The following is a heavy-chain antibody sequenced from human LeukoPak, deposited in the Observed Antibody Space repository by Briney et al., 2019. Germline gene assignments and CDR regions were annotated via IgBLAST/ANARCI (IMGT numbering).Heavy chain of an antibody. J-gene: IGHJ4*02. Sequence: GGTLRLSCAASGFTFSSYGMSWVRQAPGKGLEWVSAISGSGGSTYYADSVKGRFTISRDNAKNSLYLQMNSLKAEDTAVYYCGRVYDYGDMWGQGTLVTVSS. V-gene: IGHV3-23*01. CDR2: ISGSGGST. CDR1: GFTFSSYG. CDR3: GRVYDYGDM. D-gene: IGHD4-17*01.